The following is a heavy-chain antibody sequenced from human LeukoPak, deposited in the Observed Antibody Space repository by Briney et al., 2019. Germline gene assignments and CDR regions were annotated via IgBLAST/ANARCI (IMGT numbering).Heavy chain of an antibody. Sequence: SETLSLTCTVSGGSNSRSTYYWGWIRQPPGKGLEWIGSIYYSGSTYYNPSLKSRVTISVDTSKNQFSLKLSSVTAADTAVYYCASGLYFDWLSRYYFDYWGQGTLVTVSS. D-gene: IGHD3-9*01. CDR2: IYYSGST. J-gene: IGHJ4*02. V-gene: IGHV4-39*07. CDR1: GGSNSRSTYY. CDR3: ASGLYFDWLSRYYFDY.